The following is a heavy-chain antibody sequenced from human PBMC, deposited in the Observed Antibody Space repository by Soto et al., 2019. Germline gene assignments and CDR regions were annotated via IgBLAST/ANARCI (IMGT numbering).Heavy chain of an antibody. CDR3: ARVPGP. J-gene: IGHJ5*02. CDR2: IYNSGCT. Sequence: SETLSLTCTVPGGSINIYYWSWIRQPPGKGLEWVGYIYNSGCTYYNPSLKSRVTISVDRSKNQFSLKLSSVTAADTAGYYCARVPGPWGQGTLVTVSS. CDR1: GGSINIYY. D-gene: IGHD2-8*02. V-gene: IGHV4-59*12.